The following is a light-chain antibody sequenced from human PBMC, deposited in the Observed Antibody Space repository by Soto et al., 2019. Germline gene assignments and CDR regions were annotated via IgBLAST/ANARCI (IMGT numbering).Light chain of an antibody. Sequence: QSVLTQPPSASGPPGQSVTISCTGTSSDVGAYNYVSWYQQYPGKAPKLMIYEVTNRPSGVPDRFSGSKSGNTASLTVSGLQAEDEADYYCSSYAGRNNFYVFGTGTKLTVL. CDR2: EVT. J-gene: IGLJ1*01. CDR3: SSYAGRNNFYV. V-gene: IGLV2-8*01. CDR1: SSDVGAYNY.